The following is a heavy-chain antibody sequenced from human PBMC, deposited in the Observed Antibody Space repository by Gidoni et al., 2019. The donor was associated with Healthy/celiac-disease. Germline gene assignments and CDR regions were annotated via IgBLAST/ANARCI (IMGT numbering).Heavy chain of an antibody. J-gene: IGHJ3*02. CDR2: INPNSGGT. D-gene: IGHD2-15*01. CDR1: GYTFTGYY. Sequence: QVQLVQSGAEVKKPGASVKVSCKASGYTFTGYYMHWVRQAPGQGLEWMGWINPNSGGTNYAQKFQGWVTMTRDTSISTAYMELSWLRSDDTAVYYCARSLRSGGSCYGGCAFDIWGQGTMVTVSS. CDR3: ARSLRSGGSCYGGCAFDI. V-gene: IGHV1-2*04.